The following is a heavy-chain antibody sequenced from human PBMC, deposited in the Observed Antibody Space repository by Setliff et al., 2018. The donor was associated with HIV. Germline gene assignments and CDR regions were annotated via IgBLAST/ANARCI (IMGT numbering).Heavy chain of an antibody. Sequence: GASVKVSCKASGYSFTGHYIHWVRQAPGQGLEWLGRIDPNSGGTKYAQKFQGRVTMTRDTSITTAYMELSRLRSDDTAVYYCASPFGASDSGGYEYEAFAISGQWTMVTVSS. V-gene: IGHV1-2*06. CDR1: GYSFTGHY. CDR3: ASPFGASDSGGYEYEAFAI. CDR2: IDPNSGGT. D-gene: IGHD3-22*01. J-gene: IGHJ3*02.